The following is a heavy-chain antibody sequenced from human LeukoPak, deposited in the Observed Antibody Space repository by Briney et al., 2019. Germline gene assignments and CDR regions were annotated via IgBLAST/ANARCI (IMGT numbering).Heavy chain of an antibody. J-gene: IGHJ4*02. CDR1: GFTFSSYA. CDR2: ISYDGSNK. CDR3: ARYPIPYYDSSGPFDY. D-gene: IGHD3-22*01. Sequence: GGSLRLSCAASGFTFSSYAMHWVRQAPGKGLGWVAVISYDGSNKYYADSVKGRFTISRDNSKNTLYLQVNRLRAEDTAVYYCARYPIPYYDSSGPFDYWGQGTLVTVSS. V-gene: IGHV3-30-3*01.